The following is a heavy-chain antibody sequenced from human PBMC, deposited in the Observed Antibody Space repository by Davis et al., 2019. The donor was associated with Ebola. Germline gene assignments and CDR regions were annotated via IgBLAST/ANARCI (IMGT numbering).Heavy chain of an antibody. Sequence: GESLKISCAASGFTFSSYAMSWVRQAPGKGLEWVSAIITGGSTYYADSVKGRFTISRDNSKNTLYLQMNSLRAEDTAVYYCARELRYCSGGSCYSNGMDVWGKGTTVTVSS. V-gene: IGHV3-23*01. CDR1: GFTFSSYA. CDR3: ARELRYCSGGSCYSNGMDV. J-gene: IGHJ6*04. CDR2: IITGGST. D-gene: IGHD2-15*01.